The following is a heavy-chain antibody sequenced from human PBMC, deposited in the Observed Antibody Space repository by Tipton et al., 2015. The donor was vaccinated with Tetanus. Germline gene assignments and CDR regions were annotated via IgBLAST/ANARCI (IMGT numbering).Heavy chain of an antibody. J-gene: IGHJ4*02. CDR1: GGSITSNY. V-gene: IGHV4-4*07. CDR3: ARHQREGFLEWLLSSFDY. CDR2: IYAPGIT. Sequence: TLSLTCTVSGGSITSNYWTWIRQPAGKGLEWIGRIYAPGITNYNPSLKSRVSMSVDTSKNQFSLRLSSVTAADTAVYYCARHQREGFLEWLLSSFDYWGQGTLVTVSS. D-gene: IGHD3-3*01.